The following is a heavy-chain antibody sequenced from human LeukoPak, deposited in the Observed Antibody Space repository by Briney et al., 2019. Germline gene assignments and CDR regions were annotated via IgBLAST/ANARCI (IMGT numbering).Heavy chain of an antibody. Sequence: SETLSLTCTVSGGSISSYYWSWIRQPPGKGLEWIGYIYYSGSTNYNPSLKSRVTISVDKSKNQFSLKLSSVTAADTAVYYCARDKADYGDAASYFDYWGQGTLVTVSS. CDR2: IYYSGST. D-gene: IGHD4-17*01. V-gene: IGHV4-59*12. J-gene: IGHJ4*02. CDR1: GGSISSYY. CDR3: ARDKADYGDAASYFDY.